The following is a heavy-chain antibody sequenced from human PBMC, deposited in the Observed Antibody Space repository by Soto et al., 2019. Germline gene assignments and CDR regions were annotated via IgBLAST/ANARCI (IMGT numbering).Heavy chain of an antibody. D-gene: IGHD3-10*01. CDR2: IYYSGST. Sequence: SETLSLTCAVSGYSISSSNWWGWIQQPPGKGQEWIGYIYYSGSTYNNPSLKSRVTMSVDTSKNQFSLKLSSVTAVDTAVYYCARVAGSGSYYNVDDAFDIWGQGTMVT. CDR1: GYSISSSNW. V-gene: IGHV4-28*01. J-gene: IGHJ3*02. CDR3: ARVAGSGSYYNVDDAFDI.